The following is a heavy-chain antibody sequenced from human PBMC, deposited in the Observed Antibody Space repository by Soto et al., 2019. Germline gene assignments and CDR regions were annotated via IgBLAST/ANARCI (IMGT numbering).Heavy chain of an antibody. D-gene: IGHD3-10*01. CDR3: ARLLLWFGELFMDYYYMDV. CDR2: IYYSGST. CDR1: GGSISSSSYY. J-gene: IGHJ6*03. Sequence: SETLSLTCTVSGGSISSSSYYWGWIRQPPGKGLEWIGSIYYSGSTYYNPSLKSRVTISVDTSKNQFSLKLSSVTAAGTAVYYCARLLLWFGELFMDYYYMDVWGKGTTVTVSS. V-gene: IGHV4-39*01.